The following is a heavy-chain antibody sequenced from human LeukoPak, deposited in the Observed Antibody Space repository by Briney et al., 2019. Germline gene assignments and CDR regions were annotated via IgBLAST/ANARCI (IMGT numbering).Heavy chain of an antibody. J-gene: IGHJ3*02. Sequence: ASVNVSCKASGYTFTRYYMHWVRQAPGQGLEWMGIINPIGGRTSYAQTFQGTVTMHRDMSTSTVYMELSSLTAEATALYYCARDLYNDYDAFDIWGQGTMVTVSS. D-gene: IGHD3-16*01. V-gene: IGHV1-46*01. CDR1: GYTFTRYY. CDR3: ARDLYNDYDAFDI. CDR2: INPIGGRT.